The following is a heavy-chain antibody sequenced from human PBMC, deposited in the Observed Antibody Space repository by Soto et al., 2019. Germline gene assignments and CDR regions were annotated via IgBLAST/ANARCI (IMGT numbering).Heavy chain of an antibody. V-gene: IGHV3-48*01. J-gene: IGHJ4*02. Sequence: EVQLVESGGGLVQPGGSLRLSCAASGFTFSSYSMNWVRQAPGKGLEWVSYISSSSTIYYADSVKGRFTISRDNAKNSLYLQMNSLRAEDTAVYYCARDFGPAAMNYWGQGTLVTVSS. CDR1: GFTFSSYS. D-gene: IGHD2-2*01. CDR2: ISSSSTI. CDR3: ARDFGPAAMNY.